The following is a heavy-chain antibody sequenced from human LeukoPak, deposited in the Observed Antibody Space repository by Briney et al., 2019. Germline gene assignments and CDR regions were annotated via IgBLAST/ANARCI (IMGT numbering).Heavy chain of an antibody. CDR3: ARERFHGSGAPRYDY. CDR2: ISYDGSDK. D-gene: IGHD3-10*01. Sequence: GGSLRLSCAASGFTFSRYGMHWVRQAPGKGLEWVAVISYDGSDKFYADSVKGRFTISRDSSKNTLYLQMNSLRAEDTAVYYCARERFHGSGAPRYDYWGQGTLVTVSS. J-gene: IGHJ4*02. V-gene: IGHV3-30*04. CDR1: GFTFSRYG.